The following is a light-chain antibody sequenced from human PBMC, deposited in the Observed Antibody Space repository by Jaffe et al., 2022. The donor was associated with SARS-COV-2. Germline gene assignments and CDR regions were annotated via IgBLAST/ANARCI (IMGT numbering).Light chain of an antibody. V-gene: IGKV1-39*01. J-gene: IGKJ2*01. CDR2: GAS. Sequence: DIQMTQSPSSLSAAVGDRVTITCRASQSISSNLYWYQQKPGKAPKLLIYGASSLQSGVPSRFSGSGSGTDFTLTISSLQPEDFASYHCQQSYSTPYTFGQGTKLEIK. CDR1: QSISSN. CDR3: QQSYSTPYT.